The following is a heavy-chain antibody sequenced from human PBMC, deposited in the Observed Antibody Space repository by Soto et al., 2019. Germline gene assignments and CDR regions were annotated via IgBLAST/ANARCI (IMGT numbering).Heavy chain of an antibody. CDR2: ISFDGNII. Sequence: GGSLRLSCAASEFTFSSYAMHWIRQAPGKGLEWLAVISFDGNIIHYADSVRGRFIISRDNSKNTLYLQMNSLRGDDTAVYYCARTFDTITYYFYYWGLGTLVTVSS. J-gene: IGHJ4*02. V-gene: IGHV3-30-3*01. CDR3: ARTFDTITYYFYY. CDR1: EFTFSSYA. D-gene: IGHD3-9*01.